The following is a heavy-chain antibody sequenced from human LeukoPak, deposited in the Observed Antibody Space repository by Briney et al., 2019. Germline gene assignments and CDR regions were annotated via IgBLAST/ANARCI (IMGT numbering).Heavy chain of an antibody. CDR1: GYTFTGYY. CDR3: ATLGVGATIGLDY. J-gene: IGHJ4*02. CDR2: INPNSGGT. V-gene: IGHV1-2*02. Sequence: ASGKVSCKASGYTFTGYYMHWVRQAPGQGLEGMGWINPNSGGTNYAQKFQGRVTMTRDTSISTAYMELSRLRSDDTAVYYCATLGVGATIGLDYWGQGTLVTVSS. D-gene: IGHD1-26*01.